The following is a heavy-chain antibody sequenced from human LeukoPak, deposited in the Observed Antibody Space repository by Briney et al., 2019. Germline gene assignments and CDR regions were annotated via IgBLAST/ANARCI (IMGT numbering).Heavy chain of an antibody. CDR3: ARGQQWLAYDAFDI. V-gene: IGHV1-2*06. J-gene: IGHJ3*02. Sequence: ASVNVSCKASGYTFTGYYMHWVRQAPGQGLEWMGRTNPNSGGTNYAQKFQGRVTMTRDTSISTAYMELSRLRSDDTAVYYCARGQQWLAYDAFDIWGQGTLVTVSS. D-gene: IGHD6-19*01. CDR1: GYTFTGYY. CDR2: TNPNSGGT.